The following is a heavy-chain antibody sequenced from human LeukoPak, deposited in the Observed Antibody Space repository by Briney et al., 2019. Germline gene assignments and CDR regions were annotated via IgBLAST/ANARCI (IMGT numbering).Heavy chain of an antibody. CDR1: GGSISSYY. Sequence: SETLSLTCTVSGGSISSYYWSWIRQPPGKGLEWIGYIYYSGSTNYNPSLKSRVTISVDTSKNQFSLKLSSVTAADTAVYYCARGYSYGLIGYWGQGTLVTVSS. CDR3: ARGYSYGLIGY. D-gene: IGHD5-18*01. V-gene: IGHV4-59*01. J-gene: IGHJ4*02. CDR2: IYYSGST.